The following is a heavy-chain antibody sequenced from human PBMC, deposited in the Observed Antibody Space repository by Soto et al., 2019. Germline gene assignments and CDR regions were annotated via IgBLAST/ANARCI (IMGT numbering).Heavy chain of an antibody. Sequence: SETLSLTCTVSGVSVSSYYWVWIRQPPGKGLEWIGYIYYSGSTKYNPSLKSRVTMSVDTSNNQFSLKVSSVTAADTAVYYCARHSNRNYGLYYFDFWGLGALVTVSS. CDR3: ARHSNRNYGLYYFDF. D-gene: IGHD4-4*01. V-gene: IGHV4-59*08. J-gene: IGHJ4*02. CDR1: GVSVSSYY. CDR2: IYYSGST.